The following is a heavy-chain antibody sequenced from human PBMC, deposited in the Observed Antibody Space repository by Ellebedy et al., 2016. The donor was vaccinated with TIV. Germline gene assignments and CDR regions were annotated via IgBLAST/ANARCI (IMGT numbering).Heavy chain of an antibody. D-gene: IGHD6-19*01. V-gene: IGHV4-34*01. J-gene: IGHJ4*02. Sequence: SETLSLTXAVYGGSFSGYYWSWIRQPPGKGLEWIGEINHSGSTTYNSSLKSRLSILADTSKNQFSLKLNSLTAADTAVYYCARGTVALQTRKYFDSWGRGTLVTVSS. CDR2: INHSGST. CDR1: GGSFSGYY. CDR3: ARGTVALQTRKYFDS.